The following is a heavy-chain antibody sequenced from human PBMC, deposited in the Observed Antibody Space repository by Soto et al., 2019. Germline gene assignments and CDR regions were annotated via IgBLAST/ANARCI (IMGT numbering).Heavy chain of an antibody. Sequence: EVQLVESGGGLVQPGGSLRLSCAASGFTFSGSDMNWVRHTRGKGLEWVSGIGTGGDTYYADSVRGRFTISREDAMGSLYLKMNSLRVEDTAVYYCVRETGFTTTSDAFNIWGQGTMVTVSS. J-gene: IGHJ3*02. CDR2: IGTGGDT. D-gene: IGHD1-1*01. CDR3: VRETGFTTTSDAFNI. V-gene: IGHV3-13*01. CDR1: GFTFSGSD.